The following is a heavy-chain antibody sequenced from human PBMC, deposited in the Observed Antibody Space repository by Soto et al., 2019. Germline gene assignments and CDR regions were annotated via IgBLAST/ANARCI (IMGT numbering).Heavy chain of an antibody. CDR1: RSFLSESY. Sequence: PSETLSLTCAVYRSFLSESYWTWIRPPPGKGLEWIGEINHVGGTNYNPSLKSRVTMSVDTSQNQFSLRLISVTAADTAMYFCVRIRYQLPSSVLWLDPWGQGTPVTVSS. J-gene: IGHJ5*02. CDR3: VRIRYQLPSSVLWLDP. CDR2: INHVGGT. D-gene: IGHD3-16*01. V-gene: IGHV4-34*01.